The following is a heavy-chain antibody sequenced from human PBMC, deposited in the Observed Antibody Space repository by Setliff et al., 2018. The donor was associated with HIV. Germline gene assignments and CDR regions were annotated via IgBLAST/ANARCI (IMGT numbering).Heavy chain of an antibody. V-gene: IGHV4-61*08. CDR2: VYYSGIS. Sequence: PSETLSLTCTVSGGSISSGGYFWSWIRQLPGKGLEWIGYVYYSGISNYNVSLKSRVTISVDTSKNQFSLKLRSVTAADTAVYYCARELNEQWDGTCYFDYWGQGTLVTVSS. D-gene: IGHD6-19*01. CDR1: GGSISSGGYF. J-gene: IGHJ4*02. CDR3: ARELNEQWDGTCYFDY.